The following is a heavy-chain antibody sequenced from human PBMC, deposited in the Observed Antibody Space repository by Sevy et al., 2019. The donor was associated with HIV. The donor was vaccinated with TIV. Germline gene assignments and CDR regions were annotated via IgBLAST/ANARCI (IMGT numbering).Heavy chain of an antibody. CDR3: ARDPMDV. Sequence: GGSLRLSCTASGFTFSSYDMNWVRQAPGKGLEWVSKISSSGSSIYYADSVKGRFTISRDNSKNTLYLQMNSLRAEDTAVYYCARDPMDVWGQGTTVTVSS. CDR2: ISSSGSSI. V-gene: IGHV3-48*01. CDR1: GFTFSSYD. J-gene: IGHJ6*02.